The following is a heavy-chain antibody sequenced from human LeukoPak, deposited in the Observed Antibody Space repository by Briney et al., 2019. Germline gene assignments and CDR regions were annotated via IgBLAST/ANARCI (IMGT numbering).Heavy chain of an antibody. CDR2: INSDGSST. Sequence: GGSLRLSCAASGFTFSNYWMHWVRQAPGKGLVWVSRINSDGSSTSYADSVKGRFTISRDNAKNTLYLQMNSLRAEDTAVYSCARVNDYDSGSLYRPIDYWGQGTLVTVSS. CDR3: ARVNDYDSGSLYRPIDY. V-gene: IGHV3-74*01. J-gene: IGHJ4*02. D-gene: IGHD3-10*01. CDR1: GFTFSNYW.